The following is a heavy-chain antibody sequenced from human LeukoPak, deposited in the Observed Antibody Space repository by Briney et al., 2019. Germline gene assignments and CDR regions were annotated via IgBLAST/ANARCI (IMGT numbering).Heavy chain of an antibody. D-gene: IGHD2-8*01. CDR3: ARGLNGGSRHY. J-gene: IGHJ4*02. Sequence: PSETLSLTCTVSGGSVSSGSHYYNWILQHPGKGLEWIGYIYYTGITSYNPSLKSRVSMSVDTSMNQVSLKLNSLTAADTAVYYCARGLNGGSRHYWGQGTLVTVSS. CDR2: IYYTGIT. CDR1: GGSVSSGSHY. V-gene: IGHV4-31*03.